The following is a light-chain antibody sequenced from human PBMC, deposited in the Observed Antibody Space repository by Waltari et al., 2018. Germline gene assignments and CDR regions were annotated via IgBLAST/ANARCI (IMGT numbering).Light chain of an antibody. V-gene: IGLV2-14*03. J-gene: IGLJ2*01. CDR2: NVS. CDR3: SSFTTGSTGL. CDR1: SSDIGSFDL. Sequence: QSALAQPASVSGSPGQSITISCTGSSSDIGSFDLVSWYQQHPGRAPRLIIRNVSEGPSGFPHRFSGSKSGNTASLTISSLRSEDESLYFCSSFTTGSTGLFGGGTKLTVL.